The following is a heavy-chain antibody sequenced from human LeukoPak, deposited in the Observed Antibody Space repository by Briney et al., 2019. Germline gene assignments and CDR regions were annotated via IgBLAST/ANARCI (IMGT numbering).Heavy chain of an antibody. CDR1: GFTVSSNY. V-gene: IGHV3-53*01. CDR3: ARGGYGDYVNDY. D-gene: IGHD4-17*01. Sequence: GGSLRLSCAASGFTVSSNYMSWVRQAPGKGLEWVSVIYSGGSTYYSDSVKGRFTISRDNSKNTLYLQMNSLRAEDTAVYYCARGGYGDYVNDYWGQGTLVTVSS. CDR2: IYSGGST. J-gene: IGHJ4*02.